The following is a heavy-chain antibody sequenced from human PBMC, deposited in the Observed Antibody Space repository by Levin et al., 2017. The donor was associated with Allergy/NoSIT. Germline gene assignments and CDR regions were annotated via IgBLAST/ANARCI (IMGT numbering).Heavy chain of an antibody. Sequence: ASVKVSCKASGGTFSSYAISWVRQAPGQGLEWMGGIIPIFGTANYAQKFQGRVTITADKSTSTAYMELSSLRSEDTAVYYCARDREELWVGESTPYPGYYYYGMDGWGQGTTVTVSS. CDR1: GGTFSSYA. V-gene: IGHV1-69*06. CDR2: IIPIFGTA. D-gene: IGHD3-10*01. J-gene: IGHJ6*02. CDR3: ARDREELWVGESTPYPGYYYYGMDG.